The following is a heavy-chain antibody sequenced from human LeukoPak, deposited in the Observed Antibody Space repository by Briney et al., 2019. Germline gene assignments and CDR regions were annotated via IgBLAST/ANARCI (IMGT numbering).Heavy chain of an antibody. J-gene: IGHJ4*02. CDR3: GIVKLATPH. V-gene: IGHV1-3*04. CDR1: GYACIEYA. CDR2: INTGTGNT. Sequence: ASVKVSCKASGYACIEYAIHWMRQAPGQRPEWMGWINTGTGNTKYSQNFQGRINLSRDTSANAAYMELSSLRLEDTAIYYCGIVKLATPHWGLGTQVTVSS.